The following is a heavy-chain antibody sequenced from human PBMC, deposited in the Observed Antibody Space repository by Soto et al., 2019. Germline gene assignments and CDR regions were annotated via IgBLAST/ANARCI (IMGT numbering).Heavy chain of an antibody. J-gene: IGHJ6*02. CDR3: ARDRGLDCSSTSCYTTYYYYGMDV. D-gene: IGHD2-2*02. CDR1: GYTFTSYY. V-gene: IGHV1-46*01. Sequence: QVQLVQSGAEVKKPGASVKVSCKASGYTFTSYYMHWVRQAPGQGLEWMGIINPSGGSTSYAQKLRGRVTMTRDTSTSTVYMELSSLRSEDTAVYYCARDRGLDCSSTSCYTTYYYYGMDVWGQGTTVTVSS. CDR2: INPSGGST.